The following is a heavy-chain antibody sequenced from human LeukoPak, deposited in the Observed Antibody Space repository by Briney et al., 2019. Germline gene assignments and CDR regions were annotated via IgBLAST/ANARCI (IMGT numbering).Heavy chain of an antibody. CDR2: IYYSGST. V-gene: IGHV4-59*11. CDR3: ARDLPGTSFFDY. Sequence: SETLFLTCTVSGGSISGHYWSWIRQPPGKGLEWIGYIYYSGSTDYNPSLKSRVSMSVHTSKNQLSLRLSSVTAADTAVYYCARDLPGTSFFDYWGQGTLVTVSS. CDR1: GGSISGHY. D-gene: IGHD2-2*01. J-gene: IGHJ4*02.